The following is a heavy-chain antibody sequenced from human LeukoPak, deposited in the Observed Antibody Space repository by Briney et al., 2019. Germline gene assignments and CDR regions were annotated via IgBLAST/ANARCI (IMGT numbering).Heavy chain of an antibody. CDR3: AKGDSTVTTPIDC. CDR1: GFTFSSYG. D-gene: IGHD4-17*01. J-gene: IGHJ4*02. Sequence: PGGSLRLSCAASGFTFSSYGMHWVRQAPGKGLEWVAFIRYDGSNKYYADSVKGRFTISRDNSKNTLFLQMNSLRPEDTAVYYCAKGDSTVTTPIDCWGQGTLVTVSS. CDR2: IRYDGSNK. V-gene: IGHV3-30*02.